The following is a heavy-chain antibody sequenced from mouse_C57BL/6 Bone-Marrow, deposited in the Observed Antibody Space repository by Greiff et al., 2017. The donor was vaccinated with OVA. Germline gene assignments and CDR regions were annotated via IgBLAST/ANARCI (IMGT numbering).Heavy chain of an antibody. CDR1: GYTFTDYY. Sequence: VQLQQSGPELVKPGASVKISCKASGYTFTDYYMNWVKQSHGKSLEWIGDINPNNGGTSYNQKFKGKATLTVDKSSSTAYMELRSLTSEDSAVYYCARYRDTTVVSDWYFDVWGTGTTVTVSS. J-gene: IGHJ1*03. V-gene: IGHV1-26*01. CDR2: INPNNGGT. CDR3: ARYRDTTVVSDWYFDV. D-gene: IGHD1-1*01.